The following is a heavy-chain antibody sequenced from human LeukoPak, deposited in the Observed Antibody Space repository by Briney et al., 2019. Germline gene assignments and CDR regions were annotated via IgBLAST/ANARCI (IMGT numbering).Heavy chain of an antibody. D-gene: IGHD3-9*01. CDR2: IWYNGSNK. CDR1: GFTFSSYG. J-gene: IGHJ4*02. Sequence: GGSLRLSCAASGFTFSSYGMHWVRQAPGKGLEWVAVIWYNGSNKYYADSVKGRFTISRDNSKNTLYLQMNSLRAEDTAVYYCARGRPNYDILTGYYQPEYYFDYWGQGTLVTVSS. V-gene: IGHV3-33*01. CDR3: ARGRPNYDILTGYYQPEYYFDY.